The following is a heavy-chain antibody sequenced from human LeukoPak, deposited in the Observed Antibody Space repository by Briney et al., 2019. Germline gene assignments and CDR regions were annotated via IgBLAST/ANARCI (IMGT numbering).Heavy chain of an antibody. CDR3: WGSGSYPPRLGYYYYMDV. Sequence: PGRSLRLSCAASGFTFSSYAMHWVRQAPGKGLEWVAVISYDGSNKYYADSVKGRFTISRDNSKNTLYLQMNSLRAEDTAVYYGWGSGSYPPRLGYYYYMDVWGKGTTVTVSS. J-gene: IGHJ6*03. CDR1: GFTFSSYA. CDR2: ISYDGSNK. D-gene: IGHD1-26*01. V-gene: IGHV3-30*04.